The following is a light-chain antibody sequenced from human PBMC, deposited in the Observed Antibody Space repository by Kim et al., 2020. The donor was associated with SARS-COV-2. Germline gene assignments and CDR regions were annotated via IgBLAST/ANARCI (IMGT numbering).Light chain of an antibody. J-gene: IGKJ4*01. CDR3: QQYDNLPPLT. CDR2: DAS. CDR1: QDISNY. V-gene: IGKV1-33*01. Sequence: DIQTTQSPSSLSASVGDRVTITCQASQDISNYLNWYQQKPGKAPKLLIYDASNLETGVPSRFSGSGSGTDFTFTISSLQPEDIATYYCQQYDNLPPLTFGGGTKVEI.